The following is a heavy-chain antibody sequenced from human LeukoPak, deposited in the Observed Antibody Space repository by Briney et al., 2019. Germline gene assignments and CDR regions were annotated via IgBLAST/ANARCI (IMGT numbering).Heavy chain of an antibody. Sequence: PSETLSLTCAVSGYSISSGYYWGWIRQPPGKGLGWIGSIYHSGSTYYNPSLKSRVTISVDTSKNQFSLKLSSVTAADTAVYYCASSVKYCSSTSCLGTWGQGTLVTVSS. D-gene: IGHD2-2*01. CDR1: GYSISSGYY. CDR3: ASSVKYCSSTSCLGT. V-gene: IGHV4-38-2*01. CDR2: IYHSGST. J-gene: IGHJ5*02.